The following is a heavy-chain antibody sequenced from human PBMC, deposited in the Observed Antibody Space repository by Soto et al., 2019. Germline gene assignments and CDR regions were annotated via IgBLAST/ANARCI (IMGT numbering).Heavy chain of an antibody. CDR1: GGSINSGDYF. V-gene: IGHV4-30-4*02. Sequence: PSETLSLTCTVSGGSINSGDYFWTWIRQPPGKGLEWIAYIYYSGSAYYNPSLKSRVTISVDTSKNQFSLKLSSVIAADTAVYYRARGCSSNTCRYVMEVWAKGPRSPSP. CDR3: ARGCSSNTCRYVMEV. D-gene: IGHD2-2*01. J-gene: IGHJ6*02. CDR2: IYYSGSA.